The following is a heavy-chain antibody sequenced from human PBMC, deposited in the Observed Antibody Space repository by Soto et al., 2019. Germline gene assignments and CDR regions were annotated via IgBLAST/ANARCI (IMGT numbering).Heavy chain of an antibody. J-gene: IGHJ4*01. Sequence: QVQLVESGGGVVQPGRSLRLSCAASGFTFSSYAMHWVRQAPGKGLVWVAVISYDGSNKYYADSVKGRITIARDNSNTALYLQMNSLRAENTAVYYCARDGLFGGQWLDPDAYWGHGTLVTVSS. CDR1: GFTFSSYA. D-gene: IGHD6-19*01. V-gene: IGHV3-30-3*01. CDR3: ARDGLFGGQWLDPDAY. CDR2: ISYDGSNK.